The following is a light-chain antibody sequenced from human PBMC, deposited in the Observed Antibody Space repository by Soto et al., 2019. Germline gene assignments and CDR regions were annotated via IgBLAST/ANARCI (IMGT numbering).Light chain of an antibody. CDR2: KAS. CDR3: QQYNSYPLT. V-gene: IGKV1-5*03. J-gene: IGKJ4*01. Sequence: DIQMTQSPSTLSASVGDRVTITCRASQSISSWLAWYQQKPGKAPNLLIYKASSLESGVPSRFSGSGSGTEFTLNISSLQPDDFATYYCQQYNSYPLTCGGGTKVEIK. CDR1: QSISSW.